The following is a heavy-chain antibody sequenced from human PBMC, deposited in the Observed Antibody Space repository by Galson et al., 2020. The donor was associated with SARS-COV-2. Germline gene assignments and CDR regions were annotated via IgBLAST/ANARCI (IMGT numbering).Heavy chain of an antibody. D-gene: IGHD6-13*01. CDR1: GGSFSGYY. CDR3: ARGLPYSTFYYYYGMDV. V-gene: IGHV4-34*01. J-gene: IGHJ6*02. Sequence: SQTLSLTCAVYGGSFSGYYWSWIRQPPGKGLEWIGEINHSGSTNYNPSLKSRVTISVDTSKNQFSLKLSSVTAADTAVYYCARGLPYSTFYYYYGMDVWDQGTTVTVSS. CDR2: INHSGST.